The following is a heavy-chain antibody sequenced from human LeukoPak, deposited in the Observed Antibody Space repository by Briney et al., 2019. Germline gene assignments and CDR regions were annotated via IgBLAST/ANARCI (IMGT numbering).Heavy chain of an antibody. CDR1: GGSISSYY. D-gene: IGHD3-9*01. V-gene: IGHV4-59*01. CDR2: TYYSGST. J-gene: IGHJ4*02. Sequence: KPSETLSLTCTVSGGSISSYYWSWIRQPPGKGLEWVGYTYYSGSTNYNPSLKSRVTISVDTSKNQFSLKLSSVTAADTAVYYCARVHAYYDILTGSYNDLSQAYYFDYWGQGTLVTVSS. CDR3: ARVHAYYDILTGSYNDLSQAYYFDY.